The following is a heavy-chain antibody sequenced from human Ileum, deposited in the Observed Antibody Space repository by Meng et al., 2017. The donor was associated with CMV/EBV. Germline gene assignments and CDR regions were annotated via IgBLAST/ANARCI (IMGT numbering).Heavy chain of an antibody. CDR2: TDTNTGNP. V-gene: IGHV7-4-1*02. CDR1: GYTFTNNN. Sequence: CNTSGYTFTNNNSSRGRQAPGQGSEWMGWTDTNTGNPTYAQCFTGRFVCSLDTSVNTAYLQISSLKAEDTAVYYCARDGLSGRYFDYWGQGTLVTVSS. CDR3: ARDGLSGRYFDY. D-gene: IGHD1-26*01. J-gene: IGHJ4*02.